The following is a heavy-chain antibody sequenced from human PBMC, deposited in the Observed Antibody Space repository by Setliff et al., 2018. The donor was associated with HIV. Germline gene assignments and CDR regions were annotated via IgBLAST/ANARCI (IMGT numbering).Heavy chain of an antibody. CDR3: ARDVEHMMDV. CDR1: GYTFTAYG. Sequence: ASVKVSCKASGYTFTAYGLSWVRQAPGQGLEWMGWISTYSDETSSSQNLQGRLTMTTDTSTSTAYMELRSLRFDDTAVYYCARDVEHMMDVWGQGTTVTVSS. CDR2: ISTYSDET. V-gene: IGHV1-18*01. J-gene: IGHJ6*02.